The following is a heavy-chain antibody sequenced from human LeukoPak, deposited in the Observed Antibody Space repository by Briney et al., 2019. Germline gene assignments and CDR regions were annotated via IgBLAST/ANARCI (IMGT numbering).Heavy chain of an antibody. CDR2: ISGSGAGT. V-gene: IGHV3-23*01. Sequence: GGSLRLSCAASGFTFSSYGMSWVRQAPGKGLEWVSAISGSGAGTYYADSVKGRFTISRDNSENTLYLQMNSLRAEDTAVYYCARAGSRDYWGQGTLVTVSS. CDR3: ARAGSRDY. D-gene: IGHD3-10*01. CDR1: GFTFSSYG. J-gene: IGHJ4*02.